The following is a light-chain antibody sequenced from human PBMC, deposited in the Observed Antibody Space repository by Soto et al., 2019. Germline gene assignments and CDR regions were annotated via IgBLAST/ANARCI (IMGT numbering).Light chain of an antibody. CDR1: SSDVGVYNY. CDR3: STFAGSTYLV. J-gene: IGLJ3*02. V-gene: IGLV2-8*01. CDR2: EVS. Sequence: QSALTQPPSASGSPGQSVTISCTGTSSDVGVYNYVSWYQQHPGKAPKLMIYEVSKRPSGVPDRFSGSKSCNTASLTVSGLQVEDEADYFCSTFAGSTYLVFGGGTKLTVL.